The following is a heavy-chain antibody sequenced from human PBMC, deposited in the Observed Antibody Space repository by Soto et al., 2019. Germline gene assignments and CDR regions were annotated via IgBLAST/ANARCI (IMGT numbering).Heavy chain of an antibody. D-gene: IGHD1-26*01. V-gene: IGHV1-18*01. J-gene: IGHJ4*01. CDR3: ARGRNIVGDSHYDF. CDR2: ISASTGKT. CDR1: GYIFRNYG. Sequence: QAQLVQSGVEVKEPGATVKVSCKASGYIFRNYGVTWVRQAPGQGLEWVGWISASTGKTYFAQRLQDRVIMTTDTTTTTAVMELKSLTSDDTAGYYCARGRNIVGDSHYDFWGQGSLVTVSS.